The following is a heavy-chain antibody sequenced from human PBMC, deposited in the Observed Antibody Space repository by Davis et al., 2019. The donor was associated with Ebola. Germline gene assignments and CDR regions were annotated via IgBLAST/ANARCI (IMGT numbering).Heavy chain of an antibody. CDR1: GFSLSTSGVG. D-gene: IGHD7-27*01. V-gene: IGHV2-5*01. CDR2: IYWNDDK. J-gene: IGHJ5*02. Sequence: SGPTLVKPTQTLTLTCTFSGFSLSTSGVGVGWIRQPPGKALEWLAIIYWNDDKRYSPSLKSRLTITKDTSKNQVVLTMTNMDPVDTATYYCPHSPNGDAGNWFDPWGQGTLVTVSS. CDR3: PHSPNGDAGNWFDP.